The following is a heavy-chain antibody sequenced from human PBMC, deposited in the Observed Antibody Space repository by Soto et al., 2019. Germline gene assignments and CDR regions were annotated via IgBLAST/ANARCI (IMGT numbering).Heavy chain of an antibody. CDR1: GGSLSSYY. J-gene: IGHJ6*02. V-gene: IGHV4-59*01. CDR3: ARDRVVPAARSYFYYYYYGMDV. CDR2: IYYSGST. Sequence: SETLSLTCTVSGGSLSSYYWSWIRQPPGKGLEWIGYIYYSGSTNYNPPLKSRVTISVDTSKNQFSLKLSSVTAADTAVYYCARDRVVPAARSYFYYYYYGMDVWGQGTTVTVSS. D-gene: IGHD2-2*01.